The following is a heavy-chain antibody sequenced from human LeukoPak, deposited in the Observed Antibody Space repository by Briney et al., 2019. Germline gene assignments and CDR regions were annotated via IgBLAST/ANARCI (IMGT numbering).Heavy chain of an antibody. Sequence: GGSLRLSCAASGFSFSSFGMSWVRQAPGRGLQWVSSISGSGSDTFYADSVKGRFTVSRDNSKTTMFLQMNSLRAEDTAVYYCARDRPLRYFDWLEGVDWFDPWGQGTLVTVSS. V-gene: IGHV3-23*01. J-gene: IGHJ5*02. D-gene: IGHD3-9*01. CDR3: ARDRPLRYFDWLEGVDWFDP. CDR1: GFSFSSFG. CDR2: ISGSGSDT.